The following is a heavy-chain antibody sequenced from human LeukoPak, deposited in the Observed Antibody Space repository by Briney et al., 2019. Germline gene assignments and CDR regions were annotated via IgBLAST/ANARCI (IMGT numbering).Heavy chain of an antibody. CDR2: IYYSGST. CDR1: GGSISSYY. CDR3: XXXXXXXXXXXGLYYYGMDV. Sequence: SETLSLTCTVSGGSISSYYWSWIRQPPGKGLEWIGYIYYSGSTNYNPSLKSRVTISVDTSKNQFSLKLSSVTAADTAVYYCXXXXXXXXXXXGLYYYGMDVWGQGTTVTVSS. V-gene: IGHV4-59*08. J-gene: IGHJ6*02.